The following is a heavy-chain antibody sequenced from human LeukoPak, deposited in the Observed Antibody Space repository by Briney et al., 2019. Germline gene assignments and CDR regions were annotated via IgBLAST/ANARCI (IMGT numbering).Heavy chain of an antibody. J-gene: IGHJ6*02. CDR3: AGGVYGMDV. CDR2: IYYSGST. CDR1: GGSISSYY. V-gene: IGHV4-59*01. Sequence: PSETLSLTCTVSGGSISSYYWSWIRQPPGKGLEWIGYIYYSGSTNYNPSLKSRVTISVDTSKNQFSLKLSSVTAADTAVYYCAGGVYGMDVWGQGTTVTVSS.